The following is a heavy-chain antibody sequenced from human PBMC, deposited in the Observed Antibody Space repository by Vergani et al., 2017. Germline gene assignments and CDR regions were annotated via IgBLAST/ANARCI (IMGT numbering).Heavy chain of an antibody. D-gene: IGHD6-13*01. V-gene: IGHV7-4-1*02. CDR1: GYTFTSYA. J-gene: IGHJ6*02. Sequence: QVQLVQSGSELKKPGSSVKVSCKASGYTFTSYAMNWVRQAPGQGLEWMGWINTNTGNPTYAQGFTGRFVFTLDTSVSTAYLQISSLKSEDTAVYYCARGYSSSWYRVYYYGMDVWGQGTTVTVSS. CDR2: INTNTGNP. CDR3: ARGYSSSWYRVYYYGMDV.